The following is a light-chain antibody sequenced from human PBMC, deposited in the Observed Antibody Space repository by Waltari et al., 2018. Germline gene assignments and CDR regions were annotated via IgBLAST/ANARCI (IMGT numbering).Light chain of an antibody. CDR3: QKYGTLPAT. CDR1: QSVSRF. CDR2: DAS. V-gene: IGKV3-20*01. J-gene: IGKJ1*01. Sequence: EIVLTQSPGTLSLSPGERATLSCRASQSVSRFLAWYQQKPGQAPRPLICDASTRVTGIPDRFSGSGSGTDFSLTISRLEPEDFAVYYCQKYGTLPATFGQGTKVEVK.